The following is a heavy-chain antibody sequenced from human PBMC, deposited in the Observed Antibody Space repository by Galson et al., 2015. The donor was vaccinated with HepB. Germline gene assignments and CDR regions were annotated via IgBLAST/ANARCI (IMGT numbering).Heavy chain of an antibody. V-gene: IGHV3-73*01. Sequence: SLRLSCAASGFTFSGSAIHWVRQSSGKGLEWVGRIRVKANNYATAYGASMKGRFTIARDDSKNTAHVQMDSLKPDDTAVYYYRLGYCTGGTCSSVSKVDHWGQGTLVIVSS. D-gene: IGHD2-8*02. CDR3: RLGYCTGGTCSSVSKVDH. CDR1: GFTFSGSA. CDR2: IRVKANNYAT. J-gene: IGHJ4*02.